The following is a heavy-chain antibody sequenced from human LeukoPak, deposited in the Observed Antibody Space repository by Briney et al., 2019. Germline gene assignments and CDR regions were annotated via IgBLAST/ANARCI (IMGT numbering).Heavy chain of an antibody. CDR1: GYTFTGYY. D-gene: IGHD5-24*01. CDR2: INPNSGDT. V-gene: IGHV1-2*02. Sequence: ASVKVSCKASGYTFTGYYIHWVRQAPGQGLEWMGWINPNSGDTSYTQKFQGRVTMTGDKSINTAYMELSRLKSDDTALYYCARERDTLSLHHWGQGTLVTVSS. J-gene: IGHJ1*01. CDR3: ARERDTLSLHH.